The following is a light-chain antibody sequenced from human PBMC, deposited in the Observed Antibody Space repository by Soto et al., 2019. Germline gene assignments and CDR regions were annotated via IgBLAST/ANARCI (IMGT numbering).Light chain of an antibody. Sequence: QSALTQPASVSGSPGQSITISCTGTSSDVGGYNYVSWYQQHPGKAPKLMIYDVSNRPSGVSNRFSGSKSGNTASLTISGLQAEDEADYYCSSYTSSSTDVVFAGGTKLPVL. CDR1: SSDVGGYNY. J-gene: IGLJ2*01. CDR2: DVS. V-gene: IGLV2-14*01. CDR3: SSYTSSSTDVV.